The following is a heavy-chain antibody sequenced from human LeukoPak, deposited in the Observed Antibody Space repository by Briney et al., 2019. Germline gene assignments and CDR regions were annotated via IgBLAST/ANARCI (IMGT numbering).Heavy chain of an antibody. J-gene: IGHJ4*02. V-gene: IGHV4-34*01. CDR3: ARGLGYSYGAAFDY. Sequence: SETLSLTCAVSGGSFSGYYWSWIRQPPGKGLEWIGEINHSGSTNYNPSLKSRVTISVDTSKNQFSLKLSSVTAADTAVYCCARGLGYSYGAAFDYWGQGTLVTVSS. CDR2: INHSGST. D-gene: IGHD5-18*01. CDR1: GGSFSGYY.